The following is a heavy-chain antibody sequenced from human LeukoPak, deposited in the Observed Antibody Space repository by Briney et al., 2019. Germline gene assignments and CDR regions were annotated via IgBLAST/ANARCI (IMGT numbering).Heavy chain of an antibody. V-gene: IGHV1-45*02. D-gene: IGHD1-26*01. CDR3: ASSWELGVVAPRDAFDI. J-gene: IGHJ3*02. CDR2: ITPFNGNT. CDR1: GYTFTYRY. Sequence: GASVKVSCKASGYTFTYRYLHWVRQAPGQALEWMGWITPFNGNTNYAQKFQDRVTITRDRSMSTAYMELSSLRSEDTAMYYCASSWELGVVAPRDAFDIWGQGTMVTVSS.